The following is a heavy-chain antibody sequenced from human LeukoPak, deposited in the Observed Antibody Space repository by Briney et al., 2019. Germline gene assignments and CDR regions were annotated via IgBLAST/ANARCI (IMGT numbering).Heavy chain of an antibody. Sequence: GGSLRLSCAASGFTVSSNYMSWVRQAPGKGLECVSVIYSGDSTYYADSVKGRFTISRDNSKNTLSLQMNSLRAEDTAMYYCARVFGYGSGSYYNTAWGQGTLVTVSS. J-gene: IGHJ5*02. CDR3: ARVFGYGSGSYYNTA. CDR2: IYSGDST. D-gene: IGHD3-10*01. CDR1: GFTVSSNY. V-gene: IGHV3-66*01.